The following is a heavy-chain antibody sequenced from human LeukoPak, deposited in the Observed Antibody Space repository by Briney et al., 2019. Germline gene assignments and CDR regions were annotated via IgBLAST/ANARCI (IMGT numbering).Heavy chain of an antibody. CDR3: ARGSRGWLQQKHDY. V-gene: IGHV1-46*01. D-gene: IGHD5-24*01. J-gene: IGHJ4*02. Sequence: ASVKVSCKASGYTFISYALSWVRQAPGQGLEWMGIINPSGGSTSYAQKFQGRVTMTRDTSTSTVYMELSSLRSEDTAVYYCARGSRGWLQQKHDYWGQGTLVTVSS. CDR2: INPSGGST. CDR1: GYTFISYA.